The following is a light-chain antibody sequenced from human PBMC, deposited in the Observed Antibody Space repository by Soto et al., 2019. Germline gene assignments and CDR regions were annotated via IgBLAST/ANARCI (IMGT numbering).Light chain of an antibody. CDR2: GAS. V-gene: IGKV3-15*01. CDR1: QSVSNN. J-gene: IGKJ1*01. Sequence: EIVMTQSPATLSVSPGETATLSCRASQSVSNNVAWYQQKPGQAPRLLILGASTRATGIPARFSGSGSGTEFTLSISSLQSEDSAIYYCQQYFEWPPMTFGQGTKVDIK. CDR3: QQYFEWPPMT.